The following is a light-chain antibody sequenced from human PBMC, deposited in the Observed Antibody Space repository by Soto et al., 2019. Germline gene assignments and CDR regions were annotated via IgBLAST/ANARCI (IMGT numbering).Light chain of an antibody. CDR3: QRSYGAACT. Sequence: DIQMTQSPSSLAASVGDRVTITCRASQNMRTYLNWYQQKPGKAPNLLIDAVSSLESGVPARFSGSGSGRCFSLTISSLHTEDSETYNCQRSYGAACTFGQGTKVEIK. J-gene: IGKJ1*01. V-gene: IGKV1-39*01. CDR2: AVS. CDR1: QNMRTY.